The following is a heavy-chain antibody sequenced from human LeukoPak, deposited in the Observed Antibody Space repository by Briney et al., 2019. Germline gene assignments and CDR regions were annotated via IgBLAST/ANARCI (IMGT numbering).Heavy chain of an antibody. CDR2: IWYDGSNK. Sequence: GRSLRLSCAASGFTFSNYGMHWVRQAPGKGLEWVAVIWYDGSNKYCADSVKGRFTISRDNSKNTLYLQMNSLRGEDTAVYYCARGSYTSRWYGVFDYWGQGTLVTVSS. J-gene: IGHJ4*02. CDR1: GFTFSNYG. D-gene: IGHD6-13*01. V-gene: IGHV3-33*01. CDR3: ARGSYTSRWYGVFDY.